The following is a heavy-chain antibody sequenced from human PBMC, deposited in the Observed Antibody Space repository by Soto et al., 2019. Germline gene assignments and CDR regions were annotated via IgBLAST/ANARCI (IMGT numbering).Heavy chain of an antibody. CDR1: GFTFSSYG. Sequence: QVQLVESGGGVVQPGRSLRLSCAASGFTFSSYGMHWVRQAPGKGLEWVAVISYDGSNKYYADSVKGRFTISRDNSKNTLYLQMNSLRAEDTAVYYCAKDLEGYSYGVKEDSGAPMQDYWGQGTLVTVSS. CDR2: ISYDGSNK. J-gene: IGHJ4*02. CDR3: AKDLEGYSYGVKEDSGAPMQDY. D-gene: IGHD5-18*01. V-gene: IGHV3-30*18.